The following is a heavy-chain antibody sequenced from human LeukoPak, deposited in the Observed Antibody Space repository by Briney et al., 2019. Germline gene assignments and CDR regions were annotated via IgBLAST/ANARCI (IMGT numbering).Heavy chain of an antibody. CDR1: GGFINSYY. Sequence: SETLSLTCSASGGFINSYYWSWIRQSPGKGLEWTGYIYYTGATYYNPSLESRVTISIDTSERQLSLELRSVTAADSAVYFCARDRRESSKPNDAFDIWGQGTMVTVSA. CDR2: IYYTGAT. J-gene: IGHJ3*02. V-gene: IGHV4-59*01. D-gene: IGHD4-11*01. CDR3: ARDRRESSKPNDAFDI.